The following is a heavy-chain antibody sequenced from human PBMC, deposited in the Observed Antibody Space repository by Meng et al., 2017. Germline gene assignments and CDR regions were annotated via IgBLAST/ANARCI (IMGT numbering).Heavy chain of an antibody. CDR3: ARGSYYDSSGYYSVNY. V-gene: IGHV3-30*01. CDR1: GFTFISYA. Sequence: GHLGEAGGGVVQPGRSLRLFCAASGFTFISYAMHWVRQDPGKGLEWVAVISYDGSNKYYADSVKGRFTISRDNSKNTLYLQMNSLRAEDTAVYYCARGSYYDSSGYYSVNYWGQGTLVTVSS. J-gene: IGHJ4*02. D-gene: IGHD3-22*01. CDR2: ISYDGSNK.